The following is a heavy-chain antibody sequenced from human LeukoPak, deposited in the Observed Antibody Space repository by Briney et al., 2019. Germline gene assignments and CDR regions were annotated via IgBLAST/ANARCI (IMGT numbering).Heavy chain of an antibody. CDR2: ISSSSSYI. V-gene: IGHV3-21*01. D-gene: IGHD2-15*01. CDR1: GSTFSSYS. CDR3: ARGYCSGGSCYRYEDY. Sequence: GGSLRLSCAASGSTFSSYSMNWVRQAPGKGLEWVSSISSSSSYIYYADSVKGRFTISRDNAKNSLYLQMNSLRAEDTAVYYCARGYCSGGSCYRYEDYWGQGTLVTVSS. J-gene: IGHJ4*02.